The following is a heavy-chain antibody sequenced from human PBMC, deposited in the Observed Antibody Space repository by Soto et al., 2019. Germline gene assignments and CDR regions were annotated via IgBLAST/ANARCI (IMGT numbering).Heavy chain of an antibody. D-gene: IGHD3-9*01. Sequence: ASVKVSCKASGYTFTSYGISWVRQAPGQGLEWMGWISAYNGNTNSAQKLQVRVTMTTDTATSTAYMELRSLTSDDTDVYYSARVNQYDDSFTGDSYGIAVWGQ. V-gene: IGHV1-18*01. CDR1: GYTFTSYG. CDR3: ARVNQYDDSFTGDSYGIAV. J-gene: IGHJ6*02. CDR2: ISAYNGNT.